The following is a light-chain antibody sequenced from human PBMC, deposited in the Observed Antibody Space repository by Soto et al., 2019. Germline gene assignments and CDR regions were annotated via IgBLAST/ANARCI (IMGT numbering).Light chain of an antibody. V-gene: IGKV3-15*01. CDR3: QQYNNWPLT. CDR1: QSVSSN. CDR2: GAS. Sequence: IMMTQSAATLSVSPGERATLSCRASQSVSSNLAWYQQKPGQAPRLLVYGASTRATGIPARFSGSGSGTEFTLTISSLQSEDFAVYYCQQYNNWPLTFAHGTRLEIK. J-gene: IGKJ5*01.